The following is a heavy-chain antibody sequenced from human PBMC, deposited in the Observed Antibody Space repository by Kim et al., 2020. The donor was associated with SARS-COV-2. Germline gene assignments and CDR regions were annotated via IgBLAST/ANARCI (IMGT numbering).Heavy chain of an antibody. D-gene: IGHD2-2*02. CDR1: GFTFSSYS. Sequence: GGSLRLSCAASGFTFSSYSMNWVRQAPGKGLEWVSYISSSSSTIYYADSVKGRFTISIDNAKNSLYLQRNILRDEETAVYYCARGQYCSSTCCYRGVVLRWFDHWGQGTLVTVSS. CDR2: ISSSSSTI. V-gene: IGHV3-48*02. CDR3: ARGQYCSSTCCYRGVVLRWFDH. J-gene: IGHJ5*02.